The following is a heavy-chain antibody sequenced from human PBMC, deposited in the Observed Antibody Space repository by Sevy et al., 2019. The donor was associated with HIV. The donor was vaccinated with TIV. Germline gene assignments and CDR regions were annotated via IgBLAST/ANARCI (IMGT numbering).Heavy chain of an antibody. V-gene: IGHV3-23*01. CDR1: GFTFRNYV. Sequence: GSLRLSCAASGFTFRNYVMNWVRQPPGKGLEWVSVISDCGGTTYYADSVKGRFTISRDDSKSTLYLQMNSLRVEDTALYFCAKRVAGALAALDIWGQGTMVTVSS. D-gene: IGHD3-10*01. CDR2: ISDCGGTT. CDR3: AKRVAGALAALDI. J-gene: IGHJ3*02.